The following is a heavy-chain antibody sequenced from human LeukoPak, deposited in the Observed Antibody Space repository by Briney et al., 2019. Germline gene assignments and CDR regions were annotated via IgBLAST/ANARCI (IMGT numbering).Heavy chain of an antibody. D-gene: IGHD6-13*01. CDR1: GGSISSSSYY. J-gene: IGHJ6*02. Sequence: PSETLSLTCTVSGGSISSSSYYWGWIRQPPGKGLEWIGSIYYSGSTYYNPSLKSRVTISVDTSKNQFSLKLSSVTAADTAVYYCARGRGRYSSSWYGMDVWGQGTTVTVSS. V-gene: IGHV4-39*01. CDR2: IYYSGST. CDR3: ARGRGRYSSSWYGMDV.